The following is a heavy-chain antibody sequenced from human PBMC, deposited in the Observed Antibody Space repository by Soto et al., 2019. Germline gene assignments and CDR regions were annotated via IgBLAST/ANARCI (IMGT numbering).Heavy chain of an antibody. CDR3: ASKVTIFGVVPDY. CDR1: GFTFSNYG. J-gene: IGHJ4*02. Sequence: PGGSLRLSCAASGFTFSNYGMHWVRQTPGKGLEWVALILYDGSNKYYADSVKGRFTISRDNSKNTLYLQVSSLRAEDTAVYYCASKVTIFGVVPDYWGQGTLVTVSS. D-gene: IGHD3-3*01. CDR2: ILYDGSNK. V-gene: IGHV3-30*03.